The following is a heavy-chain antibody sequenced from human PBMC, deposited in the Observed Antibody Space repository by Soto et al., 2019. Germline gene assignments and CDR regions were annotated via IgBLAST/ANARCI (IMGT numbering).Heavy chain of an antibody. D-gene: IGHD6-13*01. V-gene: IGHV3-13*01. J-gene: IGHJ4*02. CDR1: GFTFSSYD. CDR3: ARSYRSSHYGFVY. CDR2: ISIAGAT. Sequence: GGSLRLSCAASGFTFSSYDMHWVRQIIGKGLEWVSAISIAGATYYPDSVKGRFTISRENAKNSLFLQMNSLRAGDTAVYYCARSYRSSHYGFVYLGQGIMVTVSS.